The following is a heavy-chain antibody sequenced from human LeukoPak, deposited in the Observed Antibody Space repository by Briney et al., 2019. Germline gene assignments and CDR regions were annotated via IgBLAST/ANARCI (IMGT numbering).Heavy chain of an antibody. J-gene: IGHJ3*02. CDR3: ARELKWELLAAFDI. V-gene: IGHV3-11*01. Sequence: GSLRLSCAASGFTFSDYYMSWIRQATGKGLEWVSYISSSGSTIYYADSVKGRFAISRDNAKNSLYLQMNSLRAEDTAVYYCARELKWELLAAFDIWGQGTMVTVSS. D-gene: IGHD1-26*01. CDR2: ISSSGSTI. CDR1: GFTFSDYY.